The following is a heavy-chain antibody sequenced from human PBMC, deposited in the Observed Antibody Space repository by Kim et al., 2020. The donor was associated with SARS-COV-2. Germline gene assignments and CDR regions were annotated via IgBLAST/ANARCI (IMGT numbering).Heavy chain of an antibody. D-gene: IGHD3-9*01. CDR2: IYYSGST. J-gene: IGHJ4*02. Sequence: SETLSLTCTVSGGSISSSSYYWGWIRQPPGKGLEWIGSIYYSGSTYYNPSHKSRVTISVDTSKNQFSLKLSSVTAADTAVYYCARFAISNFDYWGQGTLVTVSS. CDR3: ARFAISNFDY. CDR1: GGSISSSSYY. V-gene: IGHV4-39*01.